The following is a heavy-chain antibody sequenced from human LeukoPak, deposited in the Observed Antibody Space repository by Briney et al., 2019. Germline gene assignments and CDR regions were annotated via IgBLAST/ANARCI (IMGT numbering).Heavy chain of an antibody. Sequence: GGSLRLSCAASGFTFSNYAMHWVRQAPGKGLEWVAVVSYDGSNKYYADSVKGRFTISRDSSKNTLYLQMNSLRAEDAAIYYCATIGDRRTGELYRIDYWGQGTLVTVSS. D-gene: IGHD7-27*01. CDR1: GFTFSNYA. V-gene: IGHV3-30-3*01. J-gene: IGHJ4*02. CDR2: VSYDGSNK. CDR3: ATIGDRRTGELYRIDY.